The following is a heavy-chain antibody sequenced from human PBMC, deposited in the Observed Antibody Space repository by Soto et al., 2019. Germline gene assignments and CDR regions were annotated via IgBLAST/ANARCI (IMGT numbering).Heavy chain of an antibody. CDR2: IVVGSGNT. D-gene: IGHD3-22*01. V-gene: IGHV1-58*01. J-gene: IGHJ3*02. CDR1: GFTFTSSA. Sequence: QMQLVQSGPEVKKPGTSVKVSCKASGFTFTSSAVQWVRQARGQRVEWIGWIVVGSGNTNYAQKFQERVTITRDLSTSTAYMELSSLRSEATAVYYWAADILSGYYDSRDPDAFDIWGQGTMVTVSS. CDR3: AADILSGYYDSRDPDAFDI.